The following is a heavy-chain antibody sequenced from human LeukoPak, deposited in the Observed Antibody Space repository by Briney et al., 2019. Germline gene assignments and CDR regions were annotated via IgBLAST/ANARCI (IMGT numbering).Heavy chain of an antibody. V-gene: IGHV4-39*01. Sequence: PSETLSLTCSVSGGSISGYYWGWIRQPPGKGLEWIGTIYYSGSTYYNPSLKSRVTISVDTSKKQFSLKLSSVTAADTAVYYCASMGVDTTMVTPEYFQHWGQGTLVTVSS. CDR2: IYYSGST. CDR3: ASMGVDTTMVTPEYFQH. J-gene: IGHJ1*01. CDR1: GGSISGYY. D-gene: IGHD5-18*01.